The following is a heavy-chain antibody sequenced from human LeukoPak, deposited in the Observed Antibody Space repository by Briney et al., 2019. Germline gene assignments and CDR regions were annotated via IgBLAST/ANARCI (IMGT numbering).Heavy chain of an antibody. J-gene: IGHJ4*02. CDR2: IKGDGSDK. CDR1: GFTFSMSW. CDR3: ATSHASSGND. D-gene: IGHD6-19*01. V-gene: IGHV3-7*01. Sequence: GGSLRLSCAASGFTFSMSWMSWIRQAPGKGLEWLANIKGDGSDKYYLDSVKGRFTVSRDNAKNSLYLQMNSLTVEDTAVYYGATSHASSGNDWGQGTLVTVSS.